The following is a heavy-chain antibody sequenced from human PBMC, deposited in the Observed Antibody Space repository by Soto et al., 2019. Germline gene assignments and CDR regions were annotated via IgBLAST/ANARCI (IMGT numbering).Heavy chain of an antibody. CDR1: GVTFSHSD. CDR3: AKDADYGGNPWGH. Sequence: GGSLRVSCVVSGVTFSHSDIQWVRQAPGKGLEWVAMISSDGNSENYADSVKGRFTVSRENSKNTVYLQMDSLRVEDTAVYYCAKDADYGGNPWGHWGQGTLVTVSS. V-gene: IGHV3-30*18. J-gene: IGHJ4*01. D-gene: IGHD4-17*01. CDR2: ISSDGNSE.